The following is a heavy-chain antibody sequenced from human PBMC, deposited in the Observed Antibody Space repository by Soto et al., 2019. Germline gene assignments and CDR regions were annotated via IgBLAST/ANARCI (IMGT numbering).Heavy chain of an antibody. J-gene: IGHJ4*01. D-gene: IGHD2-8*01. Sequence: GGALGPPLAGSGFTFGTYPLPWVRPAPGRGLEWVAVIYYDGSNRYYGDAVKGRFTISGDNSKSTLYLQMSSLRAEDTAVYYCARAFCTNGVSYYFFDYWGHGTLVTVYS. CDR1: GFTFGTYP. V-gene: IGHV3-33*01. CDR3: ARAFCTNGVSYYFFDY. CDR2: IYYDGSNR.